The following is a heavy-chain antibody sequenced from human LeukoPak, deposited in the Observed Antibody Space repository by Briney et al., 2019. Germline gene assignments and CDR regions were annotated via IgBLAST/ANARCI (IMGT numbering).Heavy chain of an antibody. CDR3: ARLVVPPGNRGWYYEH. Sequence: GGSLRLSRAASGFIFSNYWMSWVRPGPGEGLEGVANINQGGSEKYYVDSVQGRFTISRDNAKNSLDLQMNSLRVEDTAIYYCARLVVPPGNRGWYYEHWGQGTLVTVSS. CDR1: GFIFSNYW. V-gene: IGHV3-7*03. D-gene: IGHD2-2*01. CDR2: INQGGSEK. J-gene: IGHJ4*02.